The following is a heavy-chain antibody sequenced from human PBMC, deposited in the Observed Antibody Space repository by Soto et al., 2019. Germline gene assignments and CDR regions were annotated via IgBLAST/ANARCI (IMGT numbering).Heavy chain of an antibody. CDR1: GFTFSSYG. J-gene: IGHJ6*03. Sequence: EVQVLESGGGLVQPGGSLRLSCAASGFTFSSYGMSWVRQAPGKGLEWVSGISGSGGDTYYADSVKGRFTISRDNSKNTLYLQMNSPRAEDTAVDYRAKEGIRGSRFYYYYCMDVWGKGTTVTVSS. CDR3: AKEGIRGSRFYYYYCMDV. CDR2: ISGSGGDT. V-gene: IGHV3-23*01. D-gene: IGHD2-15*01.